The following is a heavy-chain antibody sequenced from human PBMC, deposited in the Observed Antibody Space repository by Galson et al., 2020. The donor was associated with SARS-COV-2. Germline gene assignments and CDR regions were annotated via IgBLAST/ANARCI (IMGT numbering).Heavy chain of an antibody. D-gene: IGHD4-17*01. V-gene: IGHV4-39*07. CDR1: GGSISSSSYY. J-gene: IGHJ3*02. CDR3: ARAPDYGDYFIDSFDI. Sequence: SETLSLTCTVSGGSISSSSYYWGWIRQPPGKGLEWVATLYSRGSTYYNPSLKSRVTISADTSKNQFSLKLSSVTAADSAVYYCARAPDYGDYFIDSFDIWGQGTMVTVSS. CDR2: LYSRGST.